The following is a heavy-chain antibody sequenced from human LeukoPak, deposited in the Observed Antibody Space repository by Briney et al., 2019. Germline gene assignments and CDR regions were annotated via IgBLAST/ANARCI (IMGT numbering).Heavy chain of an antibody. J-gene: IGHJ4*02. V-gene: IGHV4-59*01. CDR1: GGSINSFY. D-gene: IGHD3-22*01. CDR2: IYYSGST. Sequence: SETLSLTCTVSGGSINSFYWSWIRQPPGKGLEWIGYIYYSGSTNYNPSLKSRVTISVDTSKNQFSLKLSSVTAADTAVYYCARGGGYYYAGTGPFDYWGQGTLVTVSS. CDR3: ARGGGYYYAGTGPFDY.